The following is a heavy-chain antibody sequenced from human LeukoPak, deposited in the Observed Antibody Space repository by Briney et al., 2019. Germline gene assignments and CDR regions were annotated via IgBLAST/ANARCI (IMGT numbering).Heavy chain of an antibody. CDR1: GFTFSEFQ. V-gene: IGHV3-48*03. J-gene: IGHJ4*02. CDR2: IGSSGTTI. CDR3: ARDRVGDY. Sequence: GGSLCLSCAASGFTFSEFQMNRVRQAPGKGLDWGSYIGSSGTTIFYADPVKGRFSISRDNAKNSLYLQMLSLRADATAVYYCARDRVGDYWGGGTRVSVSS.